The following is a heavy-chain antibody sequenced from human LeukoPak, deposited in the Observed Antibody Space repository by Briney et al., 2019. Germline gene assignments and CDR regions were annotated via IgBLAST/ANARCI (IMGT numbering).Heavy chain of an antibody. V-gene: IGHV1-8*01. Sequence: GASVKVSCKASGYTFTSYDINWVRQATGQGLEWMGWMNPSSGNTGCAQNFQGRVTMTRSTSINTAYMELNSLKSEDTAVYYCLISASDHYFFDYWGQGTLVTVSS. D-gene: IGHD6-13*01. CDR1: GYTFTSYD. J-gene: IGHJ4*02. CDR3: LISASDHYFFDY. CDR2: MNPSSGNT.